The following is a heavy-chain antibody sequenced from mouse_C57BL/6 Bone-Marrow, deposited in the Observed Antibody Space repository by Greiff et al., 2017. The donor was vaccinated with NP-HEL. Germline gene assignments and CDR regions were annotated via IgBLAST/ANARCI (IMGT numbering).Heavy chain of an antibody. Sequence: EVQLQQSGPELVKPGASVKISCKASGYTFTDYYMNWVKQSHGKSLEWIGDINPNNGGTSYNQKFKGKATLTVDKSSSTAYMELRSLTSEDSAVYYCASDYSNYENAMDYWGQGTSVTVSS. D-gene: IGHD2-5*01. CDR2: INPNNGGT. CDR3: ASDYSNYENAMDY. CDR1: GYTFTDYY. J-gene: IGHJ4*01. V-gene: IGHV1-26*01.